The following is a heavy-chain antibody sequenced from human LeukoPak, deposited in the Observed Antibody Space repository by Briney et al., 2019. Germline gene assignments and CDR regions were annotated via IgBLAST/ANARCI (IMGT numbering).Heavy chain of an antibody. CDR3: AKDLRRDSYGYTAFDI. J-gene: IGHJ3*02. CDR2: ISGSGGST. Sequence: PGGSLRLSCAASGFTFSSYAMSWVRQAPGKGLEWVSAISGSGGSTYYADSVKGRFTISRDNSKNTLYLQMNSLRAEDTAVYYCAKDLRRDSYGYTAFDIWGQGTMVTVSS. CDR1: GFTFSSYA. V-gene: IGHV3-23*01. D-gene: IGHD5-18*01.